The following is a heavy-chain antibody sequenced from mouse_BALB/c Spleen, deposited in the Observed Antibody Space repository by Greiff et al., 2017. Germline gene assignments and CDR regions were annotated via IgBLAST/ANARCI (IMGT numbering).Heavy chain of an antibody. Sequence: QVQLQQSGAELARPGASVKLSCKASGYTFTSYWMQWVKQRPGQGLEWIGAIYPGDGDTRYTQKFKGKATLTADKSSSTAYMQLSSLASEDSAVYYCARGQTAPFYAMDYWGQGTSVTVSS. CDR3: ARGQTAPFYAMDY. D-gene: IGHD1-2*01. CDR2: IYPGDGDT. V-gene: IGHV1-87*01. CDR1: GYTFTSYW. J-gene: IGHJ4*01.